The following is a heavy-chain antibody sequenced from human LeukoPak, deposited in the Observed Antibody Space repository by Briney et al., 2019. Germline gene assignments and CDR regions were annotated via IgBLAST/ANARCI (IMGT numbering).Heavy chain of an antibody. Sequence: GGSLRLSCAASGFTFDDYAMHWVRQAPGKGLEWVSLISWDGGSTYYADFVKGRFTISRDNSKNSLYLQMNSLRAEDTALYYCAKDKGAVGATPFDYWGQGTLVTVSS. CDR3: AKDKGAVGATPFDY. CDR1: GFTFDDYA. CDR2: ISWDGGST. J-gene: IGHJ4*02. V-gene: IGHV3-43D*03. D-gene: IGHD1-26*01.